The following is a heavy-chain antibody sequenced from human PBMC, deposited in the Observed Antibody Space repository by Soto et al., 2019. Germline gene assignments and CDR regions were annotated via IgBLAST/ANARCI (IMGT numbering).Heavy chain of an antibody. D-gene: IGHD3-3*01. CDR2: LSGSGRST. CDR1: GFTFSDYA. J-gene: IGHJ4*02. Sequence: GGSLRLSCAASGFTFSDYAMTWVRQAPGKGLEWVSALSGSGRSTYYAVSAKGRFTISRDNSKNTLYLQMISLRVEDTAVYYCTKESSFDFWSGFFSDSWGQGTPVTVSS. CDR3: TKESSFDFWSGFFSDS. V-gene: IGHV3-23*01.